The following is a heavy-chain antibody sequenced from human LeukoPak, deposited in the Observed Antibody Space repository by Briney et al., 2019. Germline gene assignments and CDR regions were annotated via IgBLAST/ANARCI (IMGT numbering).Heavy chain of an antibody. CDR1: GFTFSSYG. V-gene: IGHV3-30*02. CDR2: IWYDGSNK. D-gene: IGHD6-13*01. CDR3: AKVEAAGMVAGYFQH. Sequence: PGGSLRLSCAASGFTFSSYGMHWVRQAPGKGLEWVAVIWYDGSNKYYADSVKGRFTISRDNPKNSLYLQMNSLRAEDTALYYCAKVEAAGMVAGYFQHWGQGTLVTVSS. J-gene: IGHJ1*01.